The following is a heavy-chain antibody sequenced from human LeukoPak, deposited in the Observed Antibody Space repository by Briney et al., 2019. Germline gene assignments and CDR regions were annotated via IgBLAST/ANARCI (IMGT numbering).Heavy chain of an antibody. J-gene: IGHJ3*02. Sequence: ASVKVSCKVSGYTLTELSMHWVRQAPGKELEWMGGFDPEDGETIYAQKFQGRVTMTEDTSTDTAYMDLSSLRSADTAVYYCATPWSREAFDIWGQGTMVTVSS. CDR3: ATPWSREAFDI. V-gene: IGHV1-24*01. CDR1: GYTLTELS. D-gene: IGHD1-1*01. CDR2: FDPEDGET.